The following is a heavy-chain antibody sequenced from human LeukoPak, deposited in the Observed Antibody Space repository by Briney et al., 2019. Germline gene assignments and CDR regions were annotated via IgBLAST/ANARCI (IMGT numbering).Heavy chain of an antibody. Sequence: GGSLRLSCAASGFTFDDYAMHWVRQAPGKGLEGGSGISWNSGSIVYADSVKGPFTISRDNAKNSLYLQLNSLRAEDTAVYYCASLGFAPDYWGQGTLVTVSS. J-gene: IGHJ4*02. CDR1: GFTFDDYA. CDR3: ASLGFAPDY. CDR2: ISWNSGSI. D-gene: IGHD3-3*01. V-gene: IGHV3-9*01.